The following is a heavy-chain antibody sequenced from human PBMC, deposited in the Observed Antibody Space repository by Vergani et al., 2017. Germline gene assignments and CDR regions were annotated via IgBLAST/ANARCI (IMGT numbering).Heavy chain of an antibody. CDR3: AKVCRDSGWPTGFPYYFDY. J-gene: IGHJ4*02. Sequence: QVQLVQSGAEVKKPGSSVKVSCKASGGTFSSYAISWVRQAPGQGLEWMGGIIPIFGTANYAQKFQGRVTITADKSTSTAYMELSSLRSEDTAVYYCAKVCRDSGWPTGFPYYFDYWGQGTLVTVSS. CDR1: GGTFSSYA. D-gene: IGHD6-19*01. V-gene: IGHV1-69*06. CDR2: IIPIFGTA.